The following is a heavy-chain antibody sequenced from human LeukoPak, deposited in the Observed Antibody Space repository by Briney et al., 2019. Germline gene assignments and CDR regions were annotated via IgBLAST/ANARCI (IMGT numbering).Heavy chain of an antibody. V-gene: IGHV3-53*01. D-gene: IGHD3-22*01. CDR2: IYSGGST. CDR1: GFTVSSNY. CDR3: AREGQDSSGYKHFDY. Sequence: AGGSPRLSCAASGFTVSSNYMSWVRQAPGKGLEWVSVIYSGGSTYYADSAKGRFTISRDNSKNTLYLQMNSLRAEDTAVYYCAREGQDSSGYKHFDYWGQGTLVTVSS. J-gene: IGHJ4*02.